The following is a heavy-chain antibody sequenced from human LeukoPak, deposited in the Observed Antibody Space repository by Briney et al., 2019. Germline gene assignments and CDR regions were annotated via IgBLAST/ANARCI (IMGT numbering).Heavy chain of an antibody. Sequence: GGSLRLSCAASGFTFDNYPMHWVRQAPGKGLEWVSLIGWNGGNTYYADSVKGRFTISRDNSKNSLYLQMNGLRIEDTALYYCAKDRGYCTSNTCSEFDSWGQGTLVTVSS. CDR1: GFTFDNYP. CDR2: IGWNGGNT. V-gene: IGHV3-43*01. CDR3: AKDRGYCTSNTCSEFDS. J-gene: IGHJ4*02. D-gene: IGHD2-2*01.